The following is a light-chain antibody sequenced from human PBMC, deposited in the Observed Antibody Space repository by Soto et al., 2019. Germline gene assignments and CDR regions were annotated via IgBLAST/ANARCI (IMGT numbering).Light chain of an antibody. Sequence: DIQMTQSPSTLSASVGDRVTITCRASQSISSWLAWYQQKPGKAPKLLIYKASSLESGVPARFSGSGSGTEFTLTISSLQSEDFAVYYCQQRSSWPLITFGQGTRLEI. J-gene: IGKJ5*01. CDR1: QSISSW. CDR2: KAS. V-gene: IGKV1-5*03. CDR3: QQRSSWPLIT.